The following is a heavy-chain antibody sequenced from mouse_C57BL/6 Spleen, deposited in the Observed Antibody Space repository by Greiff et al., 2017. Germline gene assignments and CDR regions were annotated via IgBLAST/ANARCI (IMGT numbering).Heavy chain of an antibody. Sequence: LVESGAELVKPGASVKMSCKASGYTFTTYPIEWMKQNHGKSLEWIGNFHPYNDDTKYNEKFKGKATLTVEKSSSTVYLELSRLTSDDSAVYYCARRGDYDVAWFAYWGQGTLVTVSA. CDR3: ARRGDYDVAWFAY. J-gene: IGHJ3*01. CDR1: GYTFTTYP. CDR2: FHPYNDDT. D-gene: IGHD2-4*01. V-gene: IGHV1-47*01.